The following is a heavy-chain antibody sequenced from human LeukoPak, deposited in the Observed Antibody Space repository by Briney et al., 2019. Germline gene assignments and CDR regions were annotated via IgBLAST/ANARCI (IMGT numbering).Heavy chain of an antibody. CDR3: AKDSIRGAVGASFDY. V-gene: IGHV3-30*18. J-gene: IGHJ4*02. D-gene: IGHD1-26*01. CDR1: GFTFSSYG. Sequence: GGSLRLSCAASGFTFSSYGMHWGRQAPGKGLEWVAVISFEGSNKYYADSVKGRVTISRDNSKNALYLQMNSLRAEDTAVYYCAKDSIRGAVGASFDYWGQGTLVTVSS. CDR2: ISFEGSNK.